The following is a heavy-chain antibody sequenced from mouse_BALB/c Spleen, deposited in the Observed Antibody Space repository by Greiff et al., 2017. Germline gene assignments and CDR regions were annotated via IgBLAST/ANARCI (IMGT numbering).Heavy chain of an antibody. CDR1: GYSITSDYA. V-gene: IGHV3-2*02. D-gene: IGHD2-3*01. J-gene: IGHJ3*01. CDR2: ISYSGST. CDR3: ARADGYYAWFAY. Sequence: DVQLQESGPGLVKPSQSLSLTCTVTGYSITSDYAWNWIRQFPGNKLEWMGYISYSGSTSYNPSLKSRISITRDTSKNQFFLQLNSVTTEDTATYYCARADGYYAWFAYWGQGTLVTVSA.